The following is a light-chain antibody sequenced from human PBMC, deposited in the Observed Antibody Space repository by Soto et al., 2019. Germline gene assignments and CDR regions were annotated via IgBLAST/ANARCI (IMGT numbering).Light chain of an antibody. Sequence: EIVMTQSPGTLSVSPGEIATLSCRASQSVSSNLAWFQQKPGQGPRLLIYGASTRATGIPARFSGSGSETDFTLTVSSLRSEDSAVYYCQQYNYWPITFGQGTRLEIK. CDR3: QQYNYWPIT. CDR2: GAS. V-gene: IGKV3-15*01. J-gene: IGKJ5*01. CDR1: QSVSSN.